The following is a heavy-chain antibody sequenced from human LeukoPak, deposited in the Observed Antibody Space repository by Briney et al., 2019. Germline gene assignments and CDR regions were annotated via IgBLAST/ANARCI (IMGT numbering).Heavy chain of an antibody. J-gene: IGHJ5*02. Sequence: SETLSLTCTVSGGSISSHYWSWIRQPPGKGLEWIGYTYYSGSTNYNPSLKSRVTISVDTSKHQFSLKLSSVTAADTAVYYCARKEGYYDFWSGPNWFDPWGQGTLVTVSS. D-gene: IGHD3-3*01. CDR2: TYYSGST. V-gene: IGHV4-59*11. CDR1: GGSISSHY. CDR3: ARKEGYYDFWSGPNWFDP.